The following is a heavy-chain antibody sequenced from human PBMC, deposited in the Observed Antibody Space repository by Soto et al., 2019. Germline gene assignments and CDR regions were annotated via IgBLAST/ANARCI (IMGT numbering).Heavy chain of an antibody. CDR1: GGSISSSNW. J-gene: IGHJ4*02. Sequence: QVQLQESGPGLVKPSGTLSLTCAVSGGSISSSNWWSWVRQPPGKGLELIGEIYHSGSTNYNPSLKSRVTISVDNSKNQFSLKLSSVTAADTAVYYCARAAMGGSSWPFDYWGQGTLVTVSS. CDR3: ARAAMGGSSWPFDY. D-gene: IGHD6-13*01. CDR2: IYHSGST. V-gene: IGHV4-4*02.